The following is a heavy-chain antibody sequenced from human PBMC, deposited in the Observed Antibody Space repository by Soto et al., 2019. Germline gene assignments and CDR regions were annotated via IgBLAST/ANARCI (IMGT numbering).Heavy chain of an antibody. CDR1: GFTFSSYS. CDR2: ISSSSSYI. D-gene: IGHD2-15*01. Sequence: GGSLRLSCAASGFTFSSYSMNWVRQAPGKGLEWVSSISSSSSYIYYADSVKGRFTISRDNAKNSLYLQMNSLRAEDTAVYYCARDQGVKCSGGSCSPNWFDPWGQGTLVTVSS. J-gene: IGHJ5*02. V-gene: IGHV3-21*01. CDR3: ARDQGVKCSGGSCSPNWFDP.